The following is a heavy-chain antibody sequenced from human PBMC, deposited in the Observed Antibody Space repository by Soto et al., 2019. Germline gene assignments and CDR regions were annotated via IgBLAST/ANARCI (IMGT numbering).Heavy chain of an antibody. V-gene: IGHV4-39*07. CDR2: IYYSGST. CDR3: ARDSMITFGGVIAEYNWFDP. Sequence: SETLSLTCTVSGGSISSSSYYWGWIRQPPGKGLEWIGSIYYSGSTYYNPSLKSRVTISVDTSKNQFSLKLSSVTAADTAVYYCARDSMITFGGVIAEYNWFDPWGQGTLVTVSS. D-gene: IGHD3-16*02. J-gene: IGHJ5*02. CDR1: GGSISSSSYY.